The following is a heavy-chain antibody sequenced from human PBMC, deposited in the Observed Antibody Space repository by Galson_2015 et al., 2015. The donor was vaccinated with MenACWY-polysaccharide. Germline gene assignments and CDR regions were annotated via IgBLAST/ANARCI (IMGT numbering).Heavy chain of an antibody. CDR3: ARDGVTPGYSSSWYWFDP. CDR2: ISSSSSYI. Sequence: SLRLSCAASGFTFSSYSMNWVRQAPGKGLEWVSSISSSSSYIYYADSVKGRFTISRDNAKNSLYLQMNSLRAEDTAVYYCARDGVTPGYSSSWYWFDPWGQGTLVTVSS. CDR1: GFTFSSYS. V-gene: IGHV3-21*01. D-gene: IGHD6-13*01. J-gene: IGHJ5*02.